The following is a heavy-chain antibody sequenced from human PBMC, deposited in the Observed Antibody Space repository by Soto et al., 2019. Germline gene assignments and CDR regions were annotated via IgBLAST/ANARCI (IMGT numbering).Heavy chain of an antibody. CDR2: IFPDGST. CDR1: GFTVSSNY. V-gene: IGHV3-66*01. J-gene: IGHJ4*02. Sequence: GGSLRLSCTVSGFTVSSNYMNWVRQAPGKGLEWVSVIFPDGSTYYTDSVRDRFTISRDNSKNTVYLQMNSLRAEDTAVYFCARRALPHAFVDYWGQGTLVTVSS. CDR3: ARRALPHAFVDY. D-gene: IGHD2-15*01.